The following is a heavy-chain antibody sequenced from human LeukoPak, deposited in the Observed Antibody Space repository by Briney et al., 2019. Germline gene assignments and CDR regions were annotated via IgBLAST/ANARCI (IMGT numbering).Heavy chain of an antibody. V-gene: IGHV3-23*01. CDR1: GFTFSSYA. Sequence: GGSLRLSCAASGFTFSSYAMSWVRQTPRKGLEWVSAINGVGDDTFYSDSAKGRFTMSRDNSKNTLYLQMNSLRVDDTAIYYCAKGGYIYAYGSWGQGTLVTVSS. CDR3: AKGGYIYAYGS. J-gene: IGHJ5*02. D-gene: IGHD5-18*01. CDR2: INGVGDDT.